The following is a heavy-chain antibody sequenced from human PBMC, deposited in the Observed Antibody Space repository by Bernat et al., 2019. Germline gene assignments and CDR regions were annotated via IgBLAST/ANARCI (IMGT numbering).Heavy chain of an antibody. V-gene: IGHV5-51*01. CDR2: IYPGDSDT. J-gene: IGHJ3*02. Sequence: EVQLVQSGAEVKKPGESLKISCKGSGYSFTSYWIGWVRQMPGKGLEWMGIIYPGDSDTRYSPSFQGQVTISADKSISTAYRKWSSLKASDTAMSYCARRSQRYDCWSGYMYAFDIWGQGTMVTVSS. D-gene: IGHD3-3*01. CDR3: ARRSQRYDCWSGYMYAFDI. CDR1: GYSFTSYW.